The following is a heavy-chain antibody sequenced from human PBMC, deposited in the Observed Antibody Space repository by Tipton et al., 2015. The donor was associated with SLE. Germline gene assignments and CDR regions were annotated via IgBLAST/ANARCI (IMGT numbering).Heavy chain of an antibody. CDR2: IHYSGST. Sequence: TLSLTCSVSGGSMSANSYSWGWMRQAPGKELEWIGYIHYSGSTNYNPSLKSRVTISVDTSKNQFSLKLSSVTAADTAVYYCARYLCSSATCYGLDVWGRGTTVTVSS. V-gene: IGHV4-61*05. CDR1: GGSMSANSYS. D-gene: IGHD2-2*01. J-gene: IGHJ6*02. CDR3: ARYLCSSATCYGLDV.